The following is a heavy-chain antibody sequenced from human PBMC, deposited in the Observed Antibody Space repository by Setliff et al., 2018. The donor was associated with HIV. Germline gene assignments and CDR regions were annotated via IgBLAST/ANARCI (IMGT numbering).Heavy chain of an antibody. CDR2: IIPILGIA. V-gene: IGHV1-69*10. CDR1: GGTFSSYA. Sequence: SVKVSCKASGGTFSSYAISWVRQAPGQGLEWMGGIIPILGIANYAQKFQGRVTITADESTSKAYMELSSLRSEDTAVYYCARDGGYCSGGSCYGVDYWGQGTLVTVSS. CDR3: ARDGGYCSGGSCYGVDY. D-gene: IGHD2-15*01. J-gene: IGHJ4*02.